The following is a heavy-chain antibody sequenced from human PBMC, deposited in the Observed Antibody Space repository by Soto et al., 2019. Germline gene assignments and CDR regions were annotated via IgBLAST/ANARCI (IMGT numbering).Heavy chain of an antibody. CDR1: GATFTSYG. V-gene: IGHV1-18*01. Sequence: QVQLVQSGAEVKEPGASVKVSCKASGATFTSYGFNWVRQAPGQGLEWMGWISGYNGDTHYAQNFQVRVTMTIDTSTRRAYMELRSLRSDDTAVYYCARGTIFGVVSFDYWGQGTLVTVCS. J-gene: IGHJ4*02. CDR2: ISGYNGDT. D-gene: IGHD3-3*02. CDR3: ARGTIFGVVSFDY.